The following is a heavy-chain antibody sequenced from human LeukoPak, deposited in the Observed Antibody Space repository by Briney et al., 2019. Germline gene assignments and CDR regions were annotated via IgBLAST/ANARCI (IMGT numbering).Heavy chain of an antibody. V-gene: IGHV3-48*03. Sequence: GVSLRLSCAASGFTFSSYEMNWVRQAPGKGLEWVSYISSSCSTIYYADSVKGRFTISRDNAKNSLYLQMNSLRAEDTAVYYCARELNDCSGGSCYHTNFDYWGQGTLVTVSS. J-gene: IGHJ4*02. CDR3: ARELNDCSGGSCYHTNFDY. CDR1: GFTFSSYE. D-gene: IGHD2-15*01. CDR2: ISSSCSTI.